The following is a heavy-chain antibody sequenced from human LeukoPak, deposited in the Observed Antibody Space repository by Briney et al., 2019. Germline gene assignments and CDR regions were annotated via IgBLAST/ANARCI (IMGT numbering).Heavy chain of an antibody. Sequence: GGSLRLSCAASGFTFSSYWMSWVRQAPGKGLEWVANIKQDGSDKYYVDSVKGRFTISRDDAKSSLYPQMNSLRAEDTAVYYCARDPYDSSWGLCYFDYWGQGNLVTVSS. CDR1: GFTFSSYW. D-gene: IGHD3-22*01. CDR2: IKQDGSDK. CDR3: ARDPYDSSWGLCYFDY. V-gene: IGHV3-7*04. J-gene: IGHJ4*02.